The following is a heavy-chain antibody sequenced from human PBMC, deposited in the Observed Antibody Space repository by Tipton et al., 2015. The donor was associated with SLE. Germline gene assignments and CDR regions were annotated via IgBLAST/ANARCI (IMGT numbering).Heavy chain of an antibody. J-gene: IGHJ3*02. CDR1: GFTFSSYS. V-gene: IGHV3-48*04. D-gene: IGHD3-16*01. Sequence: SLRLSCAASGFTFSSYSMNWVRQAPGKGLEWVSYISSSSSTIYYADSGKGRFTISRDNAKNSLYLKMNNLRAEDTAVYYCARDIGGYDACDIWGQGTMVTVSS. CDR3: ARDIGGYDACDI. CDR2: ISSSSSTI.